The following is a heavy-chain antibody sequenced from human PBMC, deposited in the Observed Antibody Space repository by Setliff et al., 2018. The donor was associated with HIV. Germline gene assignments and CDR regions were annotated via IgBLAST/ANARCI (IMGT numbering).Heavy chain of an antibody. J-gene: IGHJ4*02. CDR3: ARVMIGYSGYDAFDY. D-gene: IGHD5-12*01. CDR2: ITGSSSYT. Sequence: GGSLRLSCAASGFTFSDYYMSWIRQAPGKGLEWVSYITGSSSYTNHADSVKGRFTISRDNAKNSLYLQMNSLRAEDTAVYYCARVMIGYSGYDAFDYWGQGTLVTVSS. CDR1: GFTFSDYY. V-gene: IGHV3-11*05.